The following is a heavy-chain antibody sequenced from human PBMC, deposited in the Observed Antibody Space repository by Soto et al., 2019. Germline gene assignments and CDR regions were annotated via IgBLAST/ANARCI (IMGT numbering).Heavy chain of an antibody. V-gene: IGHV1-8*01. Sequence: ASVKVSCKASGYTFTSYDINWVRQATGQGLEWMGWMNPNSGNTGYAQKFQGRVTMTRDTSISTAYMELSSLRSEDTAVYYCARGQTTYCGGDCYSGWFDYWGQGALVTVSS. CDR1: GYTFTSYD. CDR3: ARGQTTYCGGDCYSGWFDY. J-gene: IGHJ5*01. D-gene: IGHD2-21*02. CDR2: MNPNSGNT.